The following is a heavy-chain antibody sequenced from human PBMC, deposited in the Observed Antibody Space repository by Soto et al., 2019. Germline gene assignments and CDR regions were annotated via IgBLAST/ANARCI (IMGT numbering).Heavy chain of an antibody. CDR2: IWSDGSTK. CDR3: ARDREGAPFDV. D-gene: IGHD1-26*01. V-gene: IGHV3-33*01. CDR1: GFTFSSSG. Sequence: QVQLVESGGGVVQPGRSLRLSCAASGFTFSSSGMHWVRQAPGKGLEWVAVIWSDGSTKDYADSVKGRFTISRDNSKSALYLRMISLRAEDTAVYFCARDREGAPFDVWGQVSMVTVSS. J-gene: IGHJ3*01.